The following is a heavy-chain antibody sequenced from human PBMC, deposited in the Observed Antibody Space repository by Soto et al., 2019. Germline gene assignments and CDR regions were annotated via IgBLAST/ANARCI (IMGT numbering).Heavy chain of an antibody. CDR1: GGTFSSYA. CDR3: AREGSTDGFRYYYGMDV. V-gene: IGHV1-69*06. J-gene: IGHJ6*02. CDR2: IIPIFGTA. D-gene: IGHD4-4*01. Sequence: AASVKVSCKASGGTFSSYAISWVRQAPGQGLEWMGGIIPIFGTANYAQKFQGRVTITADKSTSTAYMELSSLRSEDTAVYYCAREGSTDGFRYYYGMDVWGQGTTVTVSS.